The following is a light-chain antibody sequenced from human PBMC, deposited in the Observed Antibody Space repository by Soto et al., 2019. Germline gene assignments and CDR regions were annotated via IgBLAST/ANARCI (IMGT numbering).Light chain of an antibody. V-gene: IGLV1-47*01. Sequence: QSVLTQPPSASGTPGQRVTISCSGSSSNVGVNFVYWYQHLPGTAPKLLIYMNDQRPSGVPDRFSGSKSGTSSSLAISGLRYEDEADYYWAAWDDSLRGRVFGTGTKLTVL. J-gene: IGLJ1*01. CDR3: AAWDDSLRGRV. CDR2: MND. CDR1: SSNVGVNF.